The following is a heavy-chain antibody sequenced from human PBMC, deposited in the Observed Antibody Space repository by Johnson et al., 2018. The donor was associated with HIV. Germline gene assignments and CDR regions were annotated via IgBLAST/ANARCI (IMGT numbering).Heavy chain of an antibody. V-gene: IGHV3-15*01. CDR1: GFTFSDYY. D-gene: IGHD3-10*01. CDR2: IQSKTDGGTT. CDR3: ARRMVQGVIITSGAFDI. J-gene: IGHJ3*02. Sequence: MQLVESGGGVVQPGRSLRLSCAASGFTFSDYYMNWVRQAPGKGLEWVGRIQSKTDGGTTDYDAPVKGRFTISRDNSKNTLYLQMNSLRAEDTAVYYCARRMVQGVIITSGAFDIWGQGTMVTVSS.